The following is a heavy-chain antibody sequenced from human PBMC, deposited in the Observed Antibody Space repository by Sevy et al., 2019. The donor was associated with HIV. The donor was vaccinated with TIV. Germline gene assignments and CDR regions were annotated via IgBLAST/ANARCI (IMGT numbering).Heavy chain of an antibody. D-gene: IGHD6-13*01. J-gene: IGHJ4*02. CDR1: GFIFSSYV. CDR2: ISGSSGST. CDR3: EAIATAGRDY. V-gene: IGHV3-23*01. Sequence: GGSLRLSCAASGFIFSSYVMTGVRQAPRKGLEWVSTISGSSGSTYYADSVKGRLTISRDNSKKMLDLKMNSLRAEDMAVYYCEAIATAGRDYWGQGTLVTVSS.